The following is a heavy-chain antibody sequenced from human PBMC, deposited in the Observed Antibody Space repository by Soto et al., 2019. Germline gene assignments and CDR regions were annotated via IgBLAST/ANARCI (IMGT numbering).Heavy chain of an antibody. CDR2: ISYTGSTI. CDR1: EFTFSNYE. D-gene: IGHD3-22*01. Sequence: PGGSLRLSCVGSEFTFSNYEMNWVRQATGKVLEWVSYISYTGSTIYYADSVRGRFTISRDNSKNSLYLQMNSLRAEDTAVYYCARGLRNYYDRSGLHYWGQGTLVTVS. CDR3: ARGLRNYYDRSGLHY. V-gene: IGHV3-48*03. J-gene: IGHJ4*02.